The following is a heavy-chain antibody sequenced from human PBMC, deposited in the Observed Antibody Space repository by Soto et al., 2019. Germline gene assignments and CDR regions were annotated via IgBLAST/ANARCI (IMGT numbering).Heavy chain of an antibody. CDR3: ARDGHDYSNYSHFYYYGMDV. CDR1: GFTFSSYG. D-gene: IGHD4-4*01. J-gene: IGHJ6*02. CDR2: IWYDGSNK. Sequence: QVQLVESGGGVVQPGRSLRLSCAASGFTFSSYGMHWVRQAAGKGLEWVAVIWYDGSNKYYADSVKGRFTISRDNSKNMLYMQMNSLRAEDTAVYYCARDGHDYSNYSHFYYYGMDVRGQRTTVTVSS. V-gene: IGHV3-33*01.